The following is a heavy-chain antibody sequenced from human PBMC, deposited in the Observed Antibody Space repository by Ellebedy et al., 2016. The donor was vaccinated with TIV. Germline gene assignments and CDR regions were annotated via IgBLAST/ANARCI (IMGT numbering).Heavy chain of an antibody. J-gene: IGHJ4*02. CDR1: RFTFSSYA. D-gene: IGHD4-17*01. V-gene: IGHV3-30*04. Sequence: GESLKISCAASRFTFSSYAMHWVRQAPGKGLEWVAVISFDGRKKYYADSVKGRFTISRDNPKNTLYLQMNSLRAEDTAVYYCARWPSGDAPLDYWGQGTLVTVSS. CDR2: ISFDGRKK. CDR3: ARWPSGDAPLDY.